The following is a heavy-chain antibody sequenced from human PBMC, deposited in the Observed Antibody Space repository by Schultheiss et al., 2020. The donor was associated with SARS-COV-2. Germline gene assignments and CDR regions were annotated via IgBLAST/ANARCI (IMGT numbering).Heavy chain of an antibody. J-gene: IGHJ6*02. CDR2: ISSISSYI. Sequence: GGSLRLSCAASGFTFSSYSMNWVRQAPGKGLEWVSSISSISSYIYYADSVKGRFTISRDNSKNTLYLQMNSLRAEDTAVYYCASYSNYRGGAGYYYGMDVWGQGTTVTVSS. CDR1: GFTFSSYS. V-gene: IGHV3-21*01. D-gene: IGHD4-11*01. CDR3: ASYSNYRGGAGYYYGMDV.